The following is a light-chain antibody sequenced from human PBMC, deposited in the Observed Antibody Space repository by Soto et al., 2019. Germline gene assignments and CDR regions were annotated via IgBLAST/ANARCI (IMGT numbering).Light chain of an antibody. J-gene: IGLJ2*01. CDR1: SSDVAYYNY. CDR3: CSYADNSVV. V-gene: IGLV2-11*01. Sequence: QSALTQPRSVSGSPGQSVTISCTGTSSDVAYYNYISWYKYHPGKAPQLMIYDVKRRPSGVPDRFSGSKSGNTASLTISGLQAEDEADYYCCSYADNSVVFGGGTKLTVL. CDR2: DVK.